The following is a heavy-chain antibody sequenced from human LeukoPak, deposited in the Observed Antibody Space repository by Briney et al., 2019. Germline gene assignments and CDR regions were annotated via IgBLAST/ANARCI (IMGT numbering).Heavy chain of an antibody. Sequence: SETLSLTCTVSGVSISYFYWGWIRQAPGKGLEWIGYINYSGSTNSNSSFRSRVTISIESTRTQFSLRLRSVTAAATAVYCCGRGLLWLGESRRGYYMDVCGKGTPVTISS. J-gene: IGHJ6*03. CDR2: INYSGST. CDR3: GRGLLWLGESRRGYYMDV. V-gene: IGHV4-59*01. CDR1: GVSISYFY. D-gene: IGHD3-10*01.